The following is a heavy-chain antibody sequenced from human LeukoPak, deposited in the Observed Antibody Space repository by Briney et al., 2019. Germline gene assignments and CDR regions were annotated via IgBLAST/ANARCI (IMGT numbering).Heavy chain of an antibody. CDR2: IKQDGSET. D-gene: IGHD1-26*01. J-gene: IGHJ4*02. CDR1: GFTFNNYW. V-gene: IGHV3-7*01. Sequence: GGSLRLSCAASGFTFNNYWMNWVRQAPGKGLEWVANIKQDGSETYYVDSVKGRFSISRDNAKNSLYLQMNSLRAEDTAVHYCANDASGSYYFDYWGQGTLVTVSS. CDR3: ANDASGSYYFDY.